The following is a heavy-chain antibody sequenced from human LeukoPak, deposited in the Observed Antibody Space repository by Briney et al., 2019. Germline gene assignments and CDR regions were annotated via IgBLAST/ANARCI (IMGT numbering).Heavy chain of an antibody. CDR1: GFTVSSNY. D-gene: IGHD3-10*02. J-gene: IGHJ6*04. CDR3: AELGMTMVGGV. Sequence: GGSLRLSCAASGFTVSSNYMSWVRQTPGKGLEWVANIKKDGSEKYYVDSVKGRFTISRDNAKNSLYLQMNSLGAEDTAVYYCAELGMTMVGGVWGKGTTVSISS. V-gene: IGHV3-7*01. CDR2: IKKDGSEK.